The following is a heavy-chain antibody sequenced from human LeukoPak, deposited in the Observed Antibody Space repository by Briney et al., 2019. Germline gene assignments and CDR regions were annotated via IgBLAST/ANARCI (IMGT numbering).Heavy chain of an antibody. J-gene: IGHJ6*02. CDR1: EFPFGTCW. Sequence: GGSLRLSCTASEFPFGTCWMTWVRQAPGKGLEWVGNIVQDGSEKYYVDSVKGRFTISRDNTKNLLYLQMTSLRAEDTAVYYCARGFQGLDVWGQGTTVTVSS. CDR2: IVQDGSEK. V-gene: IGHV3-7*05. D-gene: IGHD2-21*01. CDR3: ARGFQGLDV.